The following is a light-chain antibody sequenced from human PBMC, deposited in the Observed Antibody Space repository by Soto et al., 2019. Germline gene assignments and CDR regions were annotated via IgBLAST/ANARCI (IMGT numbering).Light chain of an antibody. CDR3: QQYNSYSFLT. J-gene: IGKJ4*01. CDR2: KAS. Sequence: DIQMTQSPSTLSASVGDRVTITCRASQSISSWLAWYQQKPGKAPKLLIYKASSLESGVPSRFSGSGSGTEFTLTISSLQPDDFATYYSQQYNSYSFLTFGGGTKVEIK. CDR1: QSISSW. V-gene: IGKV1-5*03.